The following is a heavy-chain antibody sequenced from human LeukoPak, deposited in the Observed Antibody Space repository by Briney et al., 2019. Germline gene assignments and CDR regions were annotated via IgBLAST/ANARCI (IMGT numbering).Heavy chain of an antibody. CDR2: ISTDGKDK. D-gene: IGHD6-13*01. V-gene: IGHV3-30*03. J-gene: IGHJ3*02. CDR1: GFTFRSYG. Sequence: GRSLRLSCAASGFTFRSYGMHWVRQAPGKGLEWVTVISTDGKDKKYADSVKGRFTISRDNSKNTLYLQMNSLRAEDTAVYYCAREEARSIAAAGTTYAFDIWGQGTMVTVSS. CDR3: AREEARSIAAAGTTYAFDI.